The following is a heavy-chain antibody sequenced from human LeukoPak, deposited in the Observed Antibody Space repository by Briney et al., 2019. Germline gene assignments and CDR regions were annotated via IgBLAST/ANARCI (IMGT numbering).Heavy chain of an antibody. V-gene: IGHV3-74*01. Sequence: GGSLRLSCATSGFTFSPFWIHWVRQSPGKGLEWVSRISYDGSSTNYADSVRGRFTISRDNAKNTLYLQMNSLRAEDTAVYYCARRSAAKDAFDFWGQGTMVTVSS. J-gene: IGHJ3*01. D-gene: IGHD6-25*01. CDR2: ISYDGSST. CDR1: GFTFSPFW. CDR3: ARRSAAKDAFDF.